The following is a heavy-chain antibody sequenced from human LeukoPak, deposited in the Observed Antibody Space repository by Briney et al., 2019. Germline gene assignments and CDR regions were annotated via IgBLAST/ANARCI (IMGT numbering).Heavy chain of an antibody. Sequence: ASVKVSCEASGYTFTSYDINWVRQATGQGLEWMGWMNPNSGNTGYAQKFQGRVTITRNTSISTAYMELSSLRSEDTAVYYCATVRYYDFWSGYYLFDYWGQGTLVTVSS. CDR1: GYTFTSYD. D-gene: IGHD3-3*01. J-gene: IGHJ4*02. CDR2: MNPNSGNT. V-gene: IGHV1-8*03. CDR3: ATVRYYDFWSGYYLFDY.